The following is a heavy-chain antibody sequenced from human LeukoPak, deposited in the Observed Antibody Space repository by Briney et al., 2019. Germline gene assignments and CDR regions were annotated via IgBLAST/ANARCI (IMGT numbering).Heavy chain of an antibody. CDR2: ISWNSGSI. J-gene: IGHJ4*02. V-gene: IGHV3-9*01. Sequence: GGSLRLSCAASGFTFDDYAMHWVRQAPGKGLEWVSGISWNSGSIGYADSVKGRFTISRDNAKNSLYLQMSSLRAEDTAVCYCANERSGWDYWGQGTLVTVSS. CDR3: ANERSGWDY. CDR1: GFTFDDYA. D-gene: IGHD6-19*01.